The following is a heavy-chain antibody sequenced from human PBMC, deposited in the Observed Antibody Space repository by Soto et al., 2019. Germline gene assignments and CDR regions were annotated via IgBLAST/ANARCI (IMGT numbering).Heavy chain of an antibody. Sequence: PSETLSLTCTVSSGSIRSYYWSWIRQPPGKGLEWLGYIYHSGTTNYNPSLKSRVTISVDTSKNQFSLKLTSVTAADTAVYYCARNLFSPSGNYFDYWGQGALVTVSS. D-gene: IGHD1-26*01. CDR2: IYHSGTT. CDR1: SGSIRSYY. CDR3: ARNLFSPSGNYFDY. J-gene: IGHJ4*02. V-gene: IGHV4-59*01.